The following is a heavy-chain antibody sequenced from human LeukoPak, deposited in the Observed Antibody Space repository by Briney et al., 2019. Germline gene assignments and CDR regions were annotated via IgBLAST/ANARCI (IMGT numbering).Heavy chain of an antibody. V-gene: IGHV3-23*01. J-gene: IGHJ4*02. Sequence: GGSLRLSCAASGFTFSSYAMSWGRQAPGKGLEWVSAISGSGGSTYYADSVKGRFTISRDNSKNTLYLQMNSLRAEDTAVYYCAKFKSGGWYTYYFDYWGQGTLVTVSS. CDR3: AKFKSGGWYTYYFDY. D-gene: IGHD6-19*01. CDR2: ISGSGGST. CDR1: GFTFSSYA.